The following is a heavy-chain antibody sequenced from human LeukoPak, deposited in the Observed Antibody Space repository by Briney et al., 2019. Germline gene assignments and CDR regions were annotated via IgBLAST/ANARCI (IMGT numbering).Heavy chain of an antibody. J-gene: IGHJ5*02. CDR1: GFTFSDYY. CDR2: ISSSGSTT. V-gene: IGHV3-11*01. D-gene: IGHD3-22*01. CDR3: ARADRYYYDSSGPLGP. Sequence: GGSLRLSCAASGFTFSDYYMSWIRQAPGKGLEWVSYISSSGSTTYYTDSVKGRFTIFRDNSKNTLYLQMSSLRSEDTAVYYCARADRYYYDSSGPLGPWGQGTLVTVSS.